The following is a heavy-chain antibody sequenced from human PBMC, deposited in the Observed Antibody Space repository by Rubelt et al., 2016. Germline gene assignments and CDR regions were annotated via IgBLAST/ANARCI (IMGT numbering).Heavy chain of an antibody. Sequence: QVQLLQSGAEVKKPGSSVKVSCRASGDTFSSYGISWLRQAPGQGLEWMGRIVPVISVLNYAQKFQGRVTITAEEVTITAYMEVSSLKSGDTAIYDCATTRRVFGRCSANCFYFRYWGQGTLVSVSS. D-gene: IGHD4/OR15-4a*01. CDR1: GDTFSSYG. V-gene: IGHV1-69*04. J-gene: IGHJ4*02. CDR2: IVPVISVL. CDR3: ATTRRVFGRCSANCFYFRY.